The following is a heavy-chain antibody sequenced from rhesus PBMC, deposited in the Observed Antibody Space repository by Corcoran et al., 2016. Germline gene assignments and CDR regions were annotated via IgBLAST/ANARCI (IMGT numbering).Heavy chain of an antibody. CDR2: IYWDDNK. CDR1: GFSIRPTGMG. V-gene: IGHV2-174*01. CDR3: ARNFGSCFDY. Sequence: VTLKESGPALVKPTQTLTLTCTFSGFSIRPTGMGVGWIRQPPGKALERLALIYWDDNKYYSTSLKSRLTISKDTSKNQVVRTMTNMDPVDTATYYCARNFGSCFDYWGQGVLVTVSS. D-gene: IGHD4-29*01. J-gene: IGHJ4*01.